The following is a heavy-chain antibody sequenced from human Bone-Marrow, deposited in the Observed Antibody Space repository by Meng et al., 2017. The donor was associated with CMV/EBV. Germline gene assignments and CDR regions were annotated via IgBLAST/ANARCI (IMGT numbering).Heavy chain of an antibody. CDR3: ASSPLYDSSGYYLRGAFDI. D-gene: IGHD3-22*01. CDR1: GFTFSSYG. Sequence: GESLKISCAASGFTFSSYGMHWVRQAPGKGLEWVAFIRYDGSNKYYADSVKGRFTISRDNAKNSLYLQMNSLRAEDTAVYYCASSPLYDSSGYYLRGAFDIWGQGTMVTVSS. J-gene: IGHJ3*02. CDR2: IRYDGSNK. V-gene: IGHV3-30*02.